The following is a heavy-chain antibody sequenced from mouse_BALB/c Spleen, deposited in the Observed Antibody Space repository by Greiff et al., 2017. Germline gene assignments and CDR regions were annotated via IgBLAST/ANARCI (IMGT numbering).Heavy chain of an antibody. J-gene: IGHJ4*01. V-gene: IGHV2-4-1*01. D-gene: IGHD2-10*01. Sequence: VQLQQSGPGLVQPSQSLSITCTVSGFSLTSYGVHWVRQSPGKGLEWLGVIWSGGSTDYNAAFISRLSISKDNSTSQVFFKMNSLQADDTAIYYCARTPYYGNRYYAMDYWGQGTSVTVSS. CDR2: IWSGGST. CDR3: ARTPYYGNRYYAMDY. CDR1: GFSLTSYG.